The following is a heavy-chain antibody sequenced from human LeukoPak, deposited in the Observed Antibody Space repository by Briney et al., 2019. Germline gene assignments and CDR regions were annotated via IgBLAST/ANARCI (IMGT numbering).Heavy chain of an antibody. Sequence: ASVKVSCMVSGYTLTELSMHWVRQAPGKGLEWMEGFDPEDGETIYAQKFQGRVTMTEDTSTDTAYMELSSLRSEDTAVYYCASSGYDDPGGYYYYGVDVWGQGTTVTVSS. CDR1: GYTLTELS. V-gene: IGHV1-24*01. CDR2: FDPEDGET. J-gene: IGHJ6*02. D-gene: IGHD5-12*01. CDR3: ASSGYDDPGGYYYYGVDV.